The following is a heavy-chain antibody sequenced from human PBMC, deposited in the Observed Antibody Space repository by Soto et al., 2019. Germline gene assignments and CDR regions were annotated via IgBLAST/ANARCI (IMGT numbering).Heavy chain of an antibody. V-gene: IGHV1-69*13. CDR2: IIPIFGTA. CDR1: GGTFSSYA. J-gene: IGHJ3*02. CDR3: ARDKCGGDCYSAFDI. Sequence: ASVKVSCKASGGTFSSYAISWVRQAPGQGLEWMGGIIPIFGTANYAKKFQGRVTITADESTSTAYMELSSLRSEDTAVNSCARDKCGGDCYSAFDIWGQGTMVTVSS. D-gene: IGHD2-21*02.